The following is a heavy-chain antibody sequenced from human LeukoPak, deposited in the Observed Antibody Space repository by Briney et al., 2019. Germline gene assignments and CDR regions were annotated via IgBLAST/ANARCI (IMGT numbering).Heavy chain of an antibody. CDR2: ISYDGSNK. V-gene: IGHV3-30-3*01. D-gene: IGHD3-3*01. CDR1: GFTFSSYW. J-gene: IGHJ4*02. CDR3: ARGVPLLRFLEWSFDY. Sequence: GGSLRLSCAASGFTFSSYWMSWVRQAPGKGLEWVAVISYDGSNKYYADSVKGRFTISRDNSKNTLYLQMNSLRAEDTAVYYCARGVPLLRFLEWSFDYWGQGTLVTVSS.